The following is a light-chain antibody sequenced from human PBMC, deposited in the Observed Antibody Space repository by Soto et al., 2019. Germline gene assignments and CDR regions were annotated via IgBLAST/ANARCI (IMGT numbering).Light chain of an antibody. CDR2: GAS. Sequence: EIVLTQSPGTLSLFPGERATLSCRASQSIDSISLAWYQHKPGQAPRLPIYGASSRSTAIPDRFSGSGSGTDFTLTISCLQSEDFATYYCQQYYSYPLTFGGGTKVDI. J-gene: IGKJ4*01. V-gene: IGKV3-20*01. CDR1: QSIDSIS. CDR3: QQYYSYPLT.